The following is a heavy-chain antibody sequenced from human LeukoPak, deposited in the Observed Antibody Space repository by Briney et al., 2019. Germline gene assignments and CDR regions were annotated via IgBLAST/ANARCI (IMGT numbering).Heavy chain of an antibody. CDR2: IGTAGDP. J-gene: IGHJ4*02. D-gene: IGHD6-19*01. CDR3: ARAVAGTGYYFDY. V-gene: IGHV3-13*05. CDR1: GFTFSSYD. Sequence: PGGSLRLSCAASGFTFSSYDMHWVRHATGKGLEWVSAIGTAGDPYYPGSVKGRFTISRENAKNSLYLQMNSLRAGDTAVYYCARAVAGTGYYFDYWGQGTLVTVSS.